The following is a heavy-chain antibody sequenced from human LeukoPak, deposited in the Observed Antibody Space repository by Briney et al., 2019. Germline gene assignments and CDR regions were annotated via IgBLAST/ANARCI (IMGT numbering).Heavy chain of an antibody. V-gene: IGHV4-39*01. D-gene: IGHD3-16*01. J-gene: IGHJ4*02. CDR2: IFYSGKS. Sequence: SETLSLTCTVSGGSISGNYYWGWIRQPPGKGLEWIGSIFYSGKSNYNPSLKNRVSVSVDTSKNQFFLKLTSVTVADTAVYFCARLGDMEVNGGTLDYWGRGTLVTVSS. CDR1: GGSISGNYY. CDR3: ARLGDMEVNGGTLDY.